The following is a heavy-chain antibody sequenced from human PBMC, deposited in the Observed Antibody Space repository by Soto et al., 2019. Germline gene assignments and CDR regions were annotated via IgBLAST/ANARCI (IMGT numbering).Heavy chain of an antibody. CDR3: ARRNPVYSNYDVMYF. CDR2: IIPIFGTA. CDR1: GGPFSSYA. Sequence: ASVQVSCTASGGPFSSYAISWVRQAPGQGLEWMGGIIPIFGTANYAQKFQGRVTITADESTSTAYMELSSLRSEDTAVYYCARRNPVYSNYDVMYFCGHVTTVTVPS. J-gene: IGHJ6*01. D-gene: IGHD2-15*01. V-gene: IGHV1-69*01.